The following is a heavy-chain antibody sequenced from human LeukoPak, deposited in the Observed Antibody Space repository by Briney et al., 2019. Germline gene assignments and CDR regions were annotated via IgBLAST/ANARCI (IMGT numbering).Heavy chain of an antibody. CDR1: GGSFSGYY. CDR2: INHSGST. D-gene: IGHD2-2*01. J-gene: IGHJ4*02. V-gene: IGHV4-34*01. CDR3: APYCSSTSCPPAGDY. Sequence: PSETLSLTCAVYGGSFSGYYWSWIRQPPGKGLEWIGEINHSGSTNYNPSLKSRVTISVDTSKNQFSLKLSSVTAADTAGYYCAPYCSSTSCPPAGDYWGQGTLVTVSS.